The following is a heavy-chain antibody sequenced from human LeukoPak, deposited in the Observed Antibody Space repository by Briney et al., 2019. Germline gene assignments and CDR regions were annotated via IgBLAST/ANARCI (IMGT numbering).Heavy chain of an antibody. CDR1: GYTFTGYY. CDR3: ARAGSGSYHIDS. J-gene: IGHJ4*02. V-gene: IGHV1-2*02. D-gene: IGHD3-10*01. Sequence: RASVKVSCKASGYTFTGYYMHWVRQAPGQGLEWMGWINPNSGGTNYAQKSQDRVTMTTDTSISTAYMELTRLTSDDTAVYYCARAGSGSYHIDSWGQGTLVTVSS. CDR2: INPNSGGT.